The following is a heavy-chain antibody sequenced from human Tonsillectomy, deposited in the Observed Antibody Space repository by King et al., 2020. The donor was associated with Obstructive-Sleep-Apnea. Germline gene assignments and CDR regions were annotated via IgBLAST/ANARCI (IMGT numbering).Heavy chain of an antibody. D-gene: IGHD3-10*01. J-gene: IGHJ3*02. V-gene: IGHV1-2*02. CDR2: INPNSGGT. Sequence: QLVQSGAEVKKPGASMKVSCKASGYTFTDYYMHGVRQAPVQWFEWRGWINPNSGGTNYAQTFQDRVTMTRETSISTAYMDLSRLRSDDTAVYYCTRGFGDAFDIWGQGTMVTVSS. CDR1: GYTFTDYY. CDR3: TRGFGDAFDI.